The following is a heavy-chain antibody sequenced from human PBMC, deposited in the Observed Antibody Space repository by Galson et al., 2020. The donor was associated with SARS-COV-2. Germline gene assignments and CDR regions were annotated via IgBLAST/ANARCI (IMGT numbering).Heavy chain of an antibody. CDR3: ASPYSGYDFWYFDL. J-gene: IGHJ2*01. CDR1: RFRISSYW. CDR2: IFPRDSDI. V-gene: IGHV5-51*01. Sequence: GESLKISCQGSRFRISSYWIAWLRQRPGKGLEWMGIIFPRDSDITYSPSFQGQVTISADKSTITAYLQWSSLKASDTAIYYGASPYSGYDFWYFDLWGRGTRVTVSS. D-gene: IGHD5-12*01.